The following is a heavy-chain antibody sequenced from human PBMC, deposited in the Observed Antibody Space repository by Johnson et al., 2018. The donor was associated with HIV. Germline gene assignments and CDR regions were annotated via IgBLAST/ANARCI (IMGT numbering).Heavy chain of an antibody. CDR1: GFTVSSNY. Sequence: VQLVESGGGLVKPGGSLRLSCAASGFTVSSNYMSWVRQAPGKGLEWVSVIYSGGSTYYADSVKGRFTISSDNSKNTLYLQMNSLRAEDTAVYYCAKDRWLTIFGVVPHAFDIWGQGTMVTVSS. CDR3: AKDRWLTIFGVVPHAFDI. J-gene: IGHJ3*02. CDR2: IYSGGST. V-gene: IGHV3-66*01. D-gene: IGHD3-3*01.